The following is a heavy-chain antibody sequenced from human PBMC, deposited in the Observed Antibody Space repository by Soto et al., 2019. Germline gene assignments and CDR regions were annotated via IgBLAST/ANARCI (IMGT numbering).Heavy chain of an antibody. CDR1: GFTFSSYS. CDR2: ISSSSSYT. V-gene: IGHV3-11*05. J-gene: IGHJ6*02. Sequence: GGSLRLSCAASGFTFSSYSMSWIRQAPGKGLEWVSYISSSSSYTNYADSVKGRFTISRDNAKNSLYLQMNSLRAEDTAVYYCARDAGSIVGATSANYYYGMDVWGQGTTVTVSS. D-gene: IGHD1-26*01. CDR3: ARDAGSIVGATSANYYYGMDV.